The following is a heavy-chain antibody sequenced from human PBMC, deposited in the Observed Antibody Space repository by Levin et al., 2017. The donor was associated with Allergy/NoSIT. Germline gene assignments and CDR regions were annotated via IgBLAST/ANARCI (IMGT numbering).Heavy chain of an antibody. Sequence: GESLKISCAASGFTFSSYSMNWVRQAPGKGLEWVSSISSSSSYIYYADSVKGRFTISRDNAKNSLYLQMNSLRAEDTAVYYCARDRWDSGYDYFGRSYYYDYYGMDVWGQGTTVTVSS. CDR1: GFTFSSYS. CDR3: ARDRWDSGYDYFGRSYYYDYYGMDV. J-gene: IGHJ6*02. D-gene: IGHD5-12*01. CDR2: ISSSSSYI. V-gene: IGHV3-21*01.